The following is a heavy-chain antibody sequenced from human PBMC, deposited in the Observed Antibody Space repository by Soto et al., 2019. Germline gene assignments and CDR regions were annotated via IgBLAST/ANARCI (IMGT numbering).Heavy chain of an antibody. CDR1: GFSLSNARMG. CDR2: IFSNDEK. Sequence: ESGPTLVNPKETLTLTCTVSGFSLSNARMGVSWIRQPPGKALEWLAHIFSNDEKSYSTSLKSRLTISKDTSKSQVVLTMTNMDPVDTATYYCARIITGYDFWSGYYTVYNWFDPWGQGTLVTVSS. V-gene: IGHV2-26*01. J-gene: IGHJ5*02. D-gene: IGHD3-3*01. CDR3: ARIITGYDFWSGYYTVYNWFDP.